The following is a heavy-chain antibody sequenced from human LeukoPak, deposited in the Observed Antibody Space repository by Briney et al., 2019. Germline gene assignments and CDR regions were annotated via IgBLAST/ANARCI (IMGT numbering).Heavy chain of an antibody. V-gene: IGHV4-39*01. Sequence: PSETLSLTCTVSGGSISSSSYYWGWIRQPPVKGLEWIGRIYYSGIYYNNPSLNSRVTMSLDTSKSQFSLILSSVTAADTAVYYCARGNSGYPPDYWGQGTLVTVSS. CDR2: IYYSGIY. D-gene: IGHD5-12*01. J-gene: IGHJ4*02. CDR1: GGSISSSSYY. CDR3: ARGNSGYPPDY.